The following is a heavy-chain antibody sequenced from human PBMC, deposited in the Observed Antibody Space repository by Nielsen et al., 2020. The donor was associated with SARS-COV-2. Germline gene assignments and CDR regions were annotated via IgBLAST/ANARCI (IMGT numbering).Heavy chain of an antibody. D-gene: IGHD3-10*01. J-gene: IGHJ1*01. CDR2: IIPIFGTA. V-gene: IGHV1-69*06. CDR3: ARVGDGGEYFQH. CDR1: GGTFSSYA. Sequence: SVKVSCKASGGTFSSYAISWVRQAPGQGLEWMGGIIPIFGTANYAQKFQGRVTITADKSTSTAYMELSSLRSEDTAVYYCARVGDGGEYFQHWGQGTLVTVSS.